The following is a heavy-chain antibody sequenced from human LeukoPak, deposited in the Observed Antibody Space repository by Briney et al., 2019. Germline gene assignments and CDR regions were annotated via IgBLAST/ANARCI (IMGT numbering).Heavy chain of an antibody. CDR3: ARELSYGDYGDY. D-gene: IGHD4-17*01. CDR1: GFTFSSYG. V-gene: IGHV3-33*01. CDR2: IWYDGSNK. Sequence: GGSLRLSCAASGFTFSSYGMHWVRQAPGKGLEGVAVIWYDGSNKYYADSVKGRFTISRDNSKNTLYLQMNSLRAEDTAVYYCARELSYGDYGDYWGQGTLVTVSS. J-gene: IGHJ4*02.